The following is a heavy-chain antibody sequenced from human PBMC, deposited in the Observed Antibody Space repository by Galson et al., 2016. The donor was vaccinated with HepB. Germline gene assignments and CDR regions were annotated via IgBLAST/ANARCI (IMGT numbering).Heavy chain of an antibody. CDR3: ARGGCGGSRYFPVPPPSHSYGINWFDP. V-gene: IGHV1-2*02. Sequence: SVKVSCKASGYTFSDYYMHWLRQAPGQGLEWMGWINPNSGGTNFAQKFQGRVTMTRDTSINTAYMELSRLRSDDTALYFCARGGCGGSRYFPVPPPSHSYGINWFDPWGQGTLVTVSS. CDR1: GYTFSDYY. CDR2: INPNSGGT. J-gene: IGHJ5*02. D-gene: IGHD2-15*01.